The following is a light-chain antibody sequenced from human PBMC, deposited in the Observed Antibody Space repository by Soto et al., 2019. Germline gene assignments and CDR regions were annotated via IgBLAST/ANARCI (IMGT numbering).Light chain of an antibody. CDR3: KSYAGTNTYV. J-gene: IGLJ1*01. CDR1: KNDIGVYDF. Sequence: QTALTKHPSAALSPGQSVTISCTGTKNDIGVYDFVSWYQHHPGKAPRLIIYEVVQRPSGVPDRFSGSKSGNPASLTVFGLQAADEADYFCKSYAGTNTYVLGSGTTLNVL. V-gene: IGLV2-8*01. CDR2: EVV.